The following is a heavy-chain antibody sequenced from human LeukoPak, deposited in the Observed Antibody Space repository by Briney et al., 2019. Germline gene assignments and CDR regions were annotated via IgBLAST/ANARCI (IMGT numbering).Heavy chain of an antibody. V-gene: IGHV1-18*01. CDR1: GYTFTSYG. J-gene: IGHJ4*02. CDR2: ISAYNGNT. Sequence: ASVKVSCKASGYTFTSYGISWVRQAPGQGLEWMGWISAYNGNTNYAQKLQGRVTMTTDTSTSTAYMELRSLRSDDTAVYYCARGTSPTYYYDSSGYYYSKVEVVYFDYWGQGTLVTVSS. D-gene: IGHD3-22*01. CDR3: ARGTSPTYYYDSSGYYYSKVEVVYFDY.